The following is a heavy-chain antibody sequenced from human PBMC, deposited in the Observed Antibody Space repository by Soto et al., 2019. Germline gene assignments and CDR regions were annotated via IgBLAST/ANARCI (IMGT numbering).Heavy chain of an antibody. D-gene: IGHD2-15*01. V-gene: IGHV4-34*01. Sequence: SSETLSLTCAVYGGSFSGYYWSWIRQPPGKGLEWIGEINHSGSTNYNPSLKSRVTISVDTSKNQFSLKLSSVTAADTAVYYCARGRLEVVVAYTHGLNWFDPWGQGTLVTVSS. CDR2: INHSGST. CDR1: GGSFSGYY. CDR3: ARGRLEVVVAYTHGLNWFDP. J-gene: IGHJ5*02.